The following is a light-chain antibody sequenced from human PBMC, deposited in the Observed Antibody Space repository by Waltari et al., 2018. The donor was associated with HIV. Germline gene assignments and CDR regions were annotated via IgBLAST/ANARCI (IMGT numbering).Light chain of an antibody. V-gene: IGLV3-21*02. CDR1: GIEYNG. CDR2: AYT. CDR3: QVCDTSSDHPAF. Sequence: SYVLTQPHSVSVAPGQTAKISCSGQGIEYNGVQWYQQKPGQAPLLVIYAYTDRPTGIPERFSGSSSGNTATLTVTMVEAGDEADYYCQVCDTSSDHPAFFGGGTKLTVV. J-gene: IGLJ2*01.